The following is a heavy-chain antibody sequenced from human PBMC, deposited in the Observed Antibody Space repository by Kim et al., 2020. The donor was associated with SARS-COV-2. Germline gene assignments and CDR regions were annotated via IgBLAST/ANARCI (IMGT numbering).Heavy chain of an antibody. CDR3: ARHGGGSSVLVVYAAYFDY. CDR2: IYYSGST. J-gene: IGHJ4*02. Sequence: SETLSLTCTVSGGSISSSSYYWGWIRQPPGKGLEWIGSIYYSGSTYYNPSLKSRVTISVDTSKNQFSLKLSSVTAADTAVYYCARHGGGSSVLVVYAAYFDYWGQGTLGTVSS. V-gene: IGHV4-39*01. D-gene: IGHD2-8*02. CDR1: GGSISSSSYY.